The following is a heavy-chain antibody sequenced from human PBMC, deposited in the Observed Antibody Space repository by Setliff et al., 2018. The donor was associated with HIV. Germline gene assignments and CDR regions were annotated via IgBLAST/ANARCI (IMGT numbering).Heavy chain of an antibody. CDR2: IYYSGST. J-gene: IGHJ3*02. CDR3: TRNPCSGGSCPDAFDI. D-gene: IGHD2-15*01. Sequence: ASETLSLTCTVSGGSISSYYWSWIRQPPGKGLEWIGYIYYSGSTNYNPSLKSRVTISVDTSKNQFSLKLSSVTAADTAVYYCTRNPCSGGSCPDAFDIWGQGTMVTVS. CDR1: GGSISSYY. V-gene: IGHV4-59*01.